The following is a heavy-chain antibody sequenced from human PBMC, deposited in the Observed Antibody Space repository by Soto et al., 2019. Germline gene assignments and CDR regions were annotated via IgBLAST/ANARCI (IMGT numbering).Heavy chain of an antibody. V-gene: IGHV3-23*01. CDR3: ATGTMVRGVTYPALTPPAY. CDR1: GFTFSSYA. D-gene: IGHD3-10*01. CDR2: ISGSGGST. Sequence: EVQLLESGGGLVQPGGSLRLSCAASGFTFSSYAMSWVRQAPGKGLAWVSAISGSGGSTYYADSVKGRFTISRDNSRNPPDREPNSLRAADTAVYSCATGTMVRGVTYPALTPPAYGGQGSLVTVSS. J-gene: IGHJ4*02.